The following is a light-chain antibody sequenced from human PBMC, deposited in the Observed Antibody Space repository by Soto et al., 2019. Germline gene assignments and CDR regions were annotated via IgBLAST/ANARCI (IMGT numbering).Light chain of an antibody. CDR3: QQYGDSPIT. J-gene: IGKJ5*01. Sequence: EIVMTQSPATLSVSPGASAPLSGRARPGLRGTYLAWSQQKPGQAPRLLIYGASSRATGIPGRLSGSGSGTDFTLNISRLEPEDFAVYYCQQYGDSPITFGQGTRLEIK. CDR1: PGLRGTY. CDR2: GAS. V-gene: IGKV3-20*01.